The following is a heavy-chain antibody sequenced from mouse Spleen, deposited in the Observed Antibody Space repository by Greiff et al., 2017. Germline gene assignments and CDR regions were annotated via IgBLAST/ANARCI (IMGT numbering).Heavy chain of an antibody. J-gene: IGHJ4*01. V-gene: IGHV14-2*02. CDR1: GYTLTSYW. D-gene: IGHD1-2*01. Sequence: VKLQQPGAELVKPGASVKVSCKASGYTLTSYWMHWVNQRPGQGLEWIGRIDPEDGETKNAPKFQGKATITADTTTNTAYLQLSSQTSEDTSVYYCTLLRLYAMDYWGQGTSVTVSS. CDR2: IDPEDGET. CDR3: TLLRLYAMDY.